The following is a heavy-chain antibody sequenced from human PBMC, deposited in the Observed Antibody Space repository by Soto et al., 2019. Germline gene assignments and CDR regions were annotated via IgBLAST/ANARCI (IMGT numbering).Heavy chain of an antibody. CDR2: INYSGST. D-gene: IGHD3-10*01. V-gene: IGHV4-59*01. CDR1: SGSISSYN. CDR3: ARENYYALDY. Sequence: PSETLSLTCTVSSGSISSYNWNWVRQPPGKGLEWIGFINYSGSTHYNPSLKSRVTISLDTSKNQFSLKLNSVTAADTAVYYCARENYYALDYWRPGTLVTVSS. J-gene: IGHJ4*02.